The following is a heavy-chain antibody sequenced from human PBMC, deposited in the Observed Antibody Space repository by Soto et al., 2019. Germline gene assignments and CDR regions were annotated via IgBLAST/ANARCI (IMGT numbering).Heavy chain of an antibody. CDR1: GGSISSYY. D-gene: IGHD3-22*01. CDR3: ARQRSSGYRYYFDH. J-gene: IGHJ4*02. Sequence: SETLSLTCTVSGGSISSYYWSWIRQPPGKGLEWIGYIYYSGSTNYNPSLKSRVTISVDTSKNQFSLKLSSVTAADTAVYYCARQRSSGYRYYFDHWGQGTLVTVS. CDR2: IYYSGST. V-gene: IGHV4-59*01.